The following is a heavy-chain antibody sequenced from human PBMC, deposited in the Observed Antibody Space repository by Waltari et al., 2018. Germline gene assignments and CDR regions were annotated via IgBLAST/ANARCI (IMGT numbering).Heavy chain of an antibody. CDR3: VKGKYYYESWGYYPMDH. CDR2: IYRSGTT. J-gene: IGHJ4*02. Sequence: QLLESGGGLVQPGWSLRLSCVASGFTFRDYAMGWVRQAPGKGLDWVAVIYRSGTTIYADSAKGRFTISRDNSENSVYLQMSSLRLDDTAVYHCVKGKYYYESWGYYPMDHWGQGTLVTVSS. V-gene: IGHV3-23*05. D-gene: IGHD3-22*01. CDR1: GFTFRDYA.